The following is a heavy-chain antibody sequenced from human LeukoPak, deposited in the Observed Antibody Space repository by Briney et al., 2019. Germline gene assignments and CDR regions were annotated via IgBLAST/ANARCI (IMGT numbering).Heavy chain of an antibody. CDR2: ISGSGGST. J-gene: IGHJ4*02. Sequence: PGGSLRLSCAASGFTFSSYGMSWVRQAPGKGLEWVSAISGSGGSTYYADSVKGRFTISRDNSKNTLYLQMNSLRAEDTAVYYCAKTPPVWFGELLSPDYFDYWGQGTLVTVSS. D-gene: IGHD3-10*01. CDR1: GFTFSSYG. CDR3: AKTPPVWFGELLSPDYFDY. V-gene: IGHV3-23*01.